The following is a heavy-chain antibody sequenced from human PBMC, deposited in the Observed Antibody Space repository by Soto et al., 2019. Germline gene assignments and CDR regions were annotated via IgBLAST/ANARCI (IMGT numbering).Heavy chain of an antibody. CDR1: GYSISSGYY. V-gene: IGHV4-38-2*02. CDR3: ARDPGYSGYRLYDY. CDR2: IYHSGST. D-gene: IGHD5-12*01. Sequence: SETLSLTCAVSGYSISSGYYWGWIRQPPGKGLEWIGSIYHSGSTYYNPSLKSRVTISVDTSKNQFSLKLSSVTAADTAVYYCARDPGYSGYRLYDYWGQGTLVTVSS. J-gene: IGHJ4*02.